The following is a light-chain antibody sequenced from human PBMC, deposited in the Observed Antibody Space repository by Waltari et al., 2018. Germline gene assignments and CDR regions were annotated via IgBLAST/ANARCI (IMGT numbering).Light chain of an antibody. J-gene: IGLJ3*02. CDR1: SSDVGSYNL. V-gene: IGLV2-23*02. CDR2: EVN. CDR3: CSYAGSGIHWV. Sequence: QSALTQPASVSGSPGQSITISCTGTSSDVGSYNLVSWYQQHPGKAPKLMIYEVNKRPSGVSNRFSGSKSGSTASLIISGLQAEDEADYYCCSYAGSGIHWVFGGGTKLTVL.